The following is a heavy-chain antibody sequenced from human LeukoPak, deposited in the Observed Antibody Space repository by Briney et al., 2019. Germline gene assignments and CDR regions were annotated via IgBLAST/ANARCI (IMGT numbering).Heavy chain of an antibody. CDR1: GFIFSSYS. CDR2: ISSSSSYM. V-gene: IGHV3-21*01. CDR3: ASSTSRAGGPGGHSFDY. D-gene: IGHD2-2*01. J-gene: IGHJ4*02. Sequence: PGGSLTLSCAASGFIFSSYSMNWVRQAPGKGLEWVSSISSSSSYMYYADSLKGRFTISRDNAKNSLYLQMNSLRAEDTSVYYCASSTSRAGGPGGHSFDYWGQGTLVTVSS.